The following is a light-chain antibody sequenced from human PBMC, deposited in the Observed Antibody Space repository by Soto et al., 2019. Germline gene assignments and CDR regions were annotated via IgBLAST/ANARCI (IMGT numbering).Light chain of an antibody. CDR2: DTT. CDR1: QSVSNY. V-gene: IGKV3-11*01. CDR3: QQRGSWPQYT. J-gene: IGKJ4*01. Sequence: EIVLTQSPGTLSLSPGERVTLSCRASQSVSNYLAWYQQKPGQAPRLLIYDTTNRATGIPARFSGSGSGTDFTLAISGLEPEDFAVYYCQQRGSWPQYTFGGGTKVDIK.